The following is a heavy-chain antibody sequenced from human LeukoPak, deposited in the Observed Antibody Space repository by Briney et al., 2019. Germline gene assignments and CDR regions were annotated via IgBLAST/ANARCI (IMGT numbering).Heavy chain of an antibody. CDR2: VTNDGGAT. V-gene: IGHV3-23*01. D-gene: IGHD4-11*01. J-gene: IGHJ4*02. CDR1: GFTFSSYE. Sequence: GGSLRLSCAASGFTFSSYEMNWVRQAPGKGLEWVAIVTNDGGATYYADSVKGRFTISRDNSKNTLYLQMHSLRVEDTAVYYCAKNDYSDFTPSPFPVWGQETLVTVSS. CDR3: AKNDYSDFTPSPFPV.